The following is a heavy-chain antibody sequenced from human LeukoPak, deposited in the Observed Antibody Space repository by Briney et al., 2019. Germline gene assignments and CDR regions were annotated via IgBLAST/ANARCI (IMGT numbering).Heavy chain of an antibody. CDR1: GGTFSSYA. CDR2: INPNSGGT. V-gene: IGHV1-2*06. D-gene: IGHD5-18*01. CDR3: ARESYGLSLNY. J-gene: IGHJ4*02. Sequence: ALVKVSCKASGGTFSSYAISWVRQAPGQGLEWMGRINPNSGGTNYAQKFQGRVTMTRDTSISTAYMELSRLRSDDTAVYYCARESYGLSLNYWGQGTLVTVSS.